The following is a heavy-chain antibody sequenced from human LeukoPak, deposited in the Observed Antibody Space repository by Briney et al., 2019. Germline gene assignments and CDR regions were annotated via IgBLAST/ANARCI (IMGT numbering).Heavy chain of an antibody. V-gene: IGHV1-18*01. CDR2: ISAYNGNT. J-gene: IGHJ6*03. CDR1: GYTFSNYG. D-gene: IGHD1-26*01. CDR3: ARVFSAYYYYYMDI. Sequence: ASVKVSCKASGYTFSNYGISWVRQAPGQGLEWMGWISAYNGNTNYAQKFQGRVTMTTDTSTSTAYMELRSLRSDDTAVYYCARVFSAYYYYYMDIWGKGTTVTISS.